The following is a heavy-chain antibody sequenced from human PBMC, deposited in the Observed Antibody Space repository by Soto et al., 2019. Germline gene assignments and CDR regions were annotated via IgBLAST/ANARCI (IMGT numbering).Heavy chain of an antibody. V-gene: IGHV2-5*02. Sequence: QITLKESGPTLVKPTQTLTLTCTFSEFSLTTSGVGVGWIRQPPGKALEWLAVIYWDDSKHYSPSLKSRLTITKYTSKSQVVHTITNMDPVDTATYYCTHKGYGDYPLDYWGQGTLVTVSS. CDR2: IYWDDSK. J-gene: IGHJ4*02. D-gene: IGHD4-17*01. CDR3: THKGYGDYPLDY. CDR1: EFSLTTSGVG.